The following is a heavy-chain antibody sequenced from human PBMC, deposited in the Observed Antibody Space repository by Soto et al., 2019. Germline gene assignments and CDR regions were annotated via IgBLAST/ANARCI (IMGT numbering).Heavy chain of an antibody. CDR1: GFTFSRFA. CDR2: IVGYDGST. J-gene: IGHJ3*01. V-gene: IGHV3-23*01. Sequence: GGSLRLSCAASGFTFSRFAMNWVRQAPGKGLEWVSVIVGYDGSTYYADSVKGRFTISRDTSKNILYLEMNSLRAEDTAIYYCAKEEWGEMANPDGAFDAWGQGTMVTV. CDR3: AKEEWGEMANPDGAFDA. D-gene: IGHD3-16*01.